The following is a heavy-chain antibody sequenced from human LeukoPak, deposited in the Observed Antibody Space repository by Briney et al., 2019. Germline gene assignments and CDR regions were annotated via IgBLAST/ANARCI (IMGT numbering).Heavy chain of an antibody. CDR3: ARARDVEWELLRFDY. Sequence: GASVKVSCKASGGTFSSYAISWVRQAPGQGLEWMGRIIPILGIANYAQKSQGRVTITADKSTSTAYMELSSLRSEDTAVYYCARARDVEWELLRFDYWGQGTLVTVSS. CDR2: IIPILGIA. CDR1: GGTFSSYA. J-gene: IGHJ4*02. D-gene: IGHD1-26*01. V-gene: IGHV1-69*04.